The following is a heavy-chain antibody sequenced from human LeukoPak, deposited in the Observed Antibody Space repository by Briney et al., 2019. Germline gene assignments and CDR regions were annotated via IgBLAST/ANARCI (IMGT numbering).Heavy chain of an antibody. J-gene: IGHJ4*02. Sequence: GGSLRLSCAASGFTFSSYWMHWVRQAPGKGLVWVSRINTDGSSTGCADSVKGRFTISRDDAKSTLYLQMNSLRAEDTAVYYCARAPGSISIYWGQGTLVSVSS. CDR3: ARAPGSISIY. CDR1: GFTFSSYW. D-gene: IGHD3-10*01. V-gene: IGHV3-74*01. CDR2: INTDGSST.